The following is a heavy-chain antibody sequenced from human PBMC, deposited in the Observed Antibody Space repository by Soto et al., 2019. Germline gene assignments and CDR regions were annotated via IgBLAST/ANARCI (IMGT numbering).Heavy chain of an antibody. CDR1: GFTFRSYA. CDR2: ISGSGGST. CDR3: AKGSSSWYGSRFDY. D-gene: IGHD6-13*01. V-gene: IGHV3-23*01. Sequence: GAYLRLSCAASGFTFRSYAMSWVRQAPGKGLEWVSAISGSGGSTYYADSVKGRFTISRDNSKNTLYLQMNSLRAEDTAVYYRAKGSSSWYGSRFDYWGQGTLVTVSS. J-gene: IGHJ4*02.